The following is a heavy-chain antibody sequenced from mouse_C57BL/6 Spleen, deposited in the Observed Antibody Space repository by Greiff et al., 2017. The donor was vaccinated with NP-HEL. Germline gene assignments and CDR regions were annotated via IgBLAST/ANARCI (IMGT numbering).Heavy chain of an antibody. J-gene: IGHJ2*01. CDR3: TTHTTVVLDY. V-gene: IGHV14-4*01. Sequence: DVKLQESGAELVRPGASVKLSCTASGFNIKDDYMHWVKQRPEQGLEWIGWIDPENGDTEYASKFQGKATITADTSSNTAYLQLSSLTSEDTAVYYCTTHTTVVLDYWGQGTTLTVSS. CDR1: GFNIKDDY. CDR2: IDPENGDT. D-gene: IGHD1-1*01.